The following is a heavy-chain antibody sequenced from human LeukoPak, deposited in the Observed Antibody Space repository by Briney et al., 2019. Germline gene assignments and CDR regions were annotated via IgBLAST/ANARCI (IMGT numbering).Heavy chain of an antibody. Sequence: SETLSLTCTVSGGSISSYYWSWIRQPAGKGLEWIGRTYTSGSTNYNPSLKSRVTMSVDTSKNQFSLKLSSVTAAGTAVYYCAREVVVVAATLSNYFDYWGQGTLVTVSS. CDR3: AREVVVVAATLSNYFDY. J-gene: IGHJ4*02. CDR2: TYTSGST. CDR1: GGSISSYY. D-gene: IGHD2-15*01. V-gene: IGHV4-4*07.